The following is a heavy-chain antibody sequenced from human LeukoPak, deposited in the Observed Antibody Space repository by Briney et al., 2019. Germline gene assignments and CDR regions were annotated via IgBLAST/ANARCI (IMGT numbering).Heavy chain of an antibody. V-gene: IGHV3-23*01. Sequence: PGGSLRLSCAASGFTFIRYAMNWVRQAPGKGLEWVSTISVRGGTGSTTYYADSVKGRFTISRDSSKSTLYLQMNSLRAEDTAVYYCAKAPNWNPFGWFDPWGQGTLVTVSS. D-gene: IGHD1-20*01. CDR1: GFTFIRYA. CDR3: AKAPNWNPFGWFDP. J-gene: IGHJ5*02. CDR2: ISVRGGTGSTT.